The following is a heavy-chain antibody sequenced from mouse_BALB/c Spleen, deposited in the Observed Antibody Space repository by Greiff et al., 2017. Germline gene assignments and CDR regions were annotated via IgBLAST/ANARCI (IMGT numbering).Heavy chain of an antibody. CDR2: IDPENGDT. D-gene: IGHD2-14*01. CDR3: NEGGYATPWFAY. V-gene: IGHV14-4*02. J-gene: IGHJ3*01. Sequence: EVKLQESGAELVRSGASVKLSCTASGFNIKDYYMHWVKQRPEQGLEWIGWIDPENGDTEYAPKFQGKATMTADTSSNTAYLQLSSLTSEDTAVYYCNEGGYATPWFAYWGQGTLVTVSA. CDR1: GFNIKDYY.